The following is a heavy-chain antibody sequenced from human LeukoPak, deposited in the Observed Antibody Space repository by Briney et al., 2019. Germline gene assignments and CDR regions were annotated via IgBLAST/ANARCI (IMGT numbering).Heavy chain of an antibody. Sequence: SVKVSCKASGGTFISYAISWVRQAPGQGLEWMGRIIPILGIANYAQKFQGRVTITADKSTSTAYMELSSLRSEDTAVYYCARAAKATGTGFDPWGQGTLVTVSS. V-gene: IGHV1-69*04. J-gene: IGHJ5*02. CDR3: ARAAKATGTGFDP. CDR1: GGTFISYA. CDR2: IIPILGIA. D-gene: IGHD4-17*01.